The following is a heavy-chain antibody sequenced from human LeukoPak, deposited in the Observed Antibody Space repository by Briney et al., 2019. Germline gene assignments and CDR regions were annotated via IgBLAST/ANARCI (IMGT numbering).Heavy chain of an antibody. CDR2: INPSGGSA. D-gene: IGHD3-10*01. CDR3: AILAGRSKEFDY. V-gene: IGHV1-46*01. CDR1: GYTFTRYY. J-gene: IGHJ4*02. Sequence: ASVKVSCKASGYTFTRYYMHWVRQAPGQGLEWMGIINPSGGSARYAQKFQGRVTMTRDTSTSTVYMEVSSLRSDDTAVYYCAILAGRSKEFDYWGQGTLVTVSS.